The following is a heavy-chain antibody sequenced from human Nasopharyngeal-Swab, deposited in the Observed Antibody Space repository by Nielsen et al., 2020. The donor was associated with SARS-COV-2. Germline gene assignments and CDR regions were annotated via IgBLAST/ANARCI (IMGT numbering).Heavy chain of an antibody. CDR3: GYCSTTFCYGAYFHH. J-gene: IGHJ1*01. CDR1: GGSISSYY. Sequence: SETLSLTCTVSGGSISSYYWNWIRQPPGKGLEWIGYVHFLGSTDYNHSLKSRVTISLDTSKNQFALKLSSVTAADTAMYYCGYCSTTFCYGAYFHHWGQGTLVTVSS. CDR2: VHFLGST. D-gene: IGHD2-2*01. V-gene: IGHV4-59*08.